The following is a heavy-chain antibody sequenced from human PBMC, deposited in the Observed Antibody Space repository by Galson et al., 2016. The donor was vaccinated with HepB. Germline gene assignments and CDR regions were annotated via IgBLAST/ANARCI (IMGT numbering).Heavy chain of an antibody. Sequence: SLRLSCAASGFSFSNSGMSWVRQAPGKGLEYVSSISSSSSYIYYPDSVKGRFTISRDNAKNSLYLQMNSLRAEDTAVYYCARDRGYCSSTRCYGVYYGMDVWGQGTTVTVSS. CDR2: ISSSSSYI. J-gene: IGHJ6*02. CDR3: ARDRGYCSSTRCYGVYYGMDV. D-gene: IGHD2-2*01. V-gene: IGHV3-21*01. CDR1: GFSFSNSG.